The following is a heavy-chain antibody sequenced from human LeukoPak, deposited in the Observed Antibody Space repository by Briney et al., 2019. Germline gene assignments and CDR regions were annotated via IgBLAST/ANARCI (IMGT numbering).Heavy chain of an antibody. CDR1: GFTFSSYA. Sequence: GGSLRLSCAASGFTFSSYAMSWVRQAPGKGLEWVSAISGSGGSTYYADSVKGRFTISRDNSKNTLYLQMNSLRAEDTAVYYCVKVDDYALLGYFDYWGQGTLVTVSS. J-gene: IGHJ4*02. CDR3: VKVDDYALLGYFDY. V-gene: IGHV3-23*01. CDR2: ISGSGGST. D-gene: IGHD4-17*01.